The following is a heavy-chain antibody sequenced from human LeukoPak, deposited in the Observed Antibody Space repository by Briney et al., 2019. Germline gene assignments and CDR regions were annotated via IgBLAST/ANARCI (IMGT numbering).Heavy chain of an antibody. CDR3: ARGYSSSWYGCDY. J-gene: IGHJ4*02. V-gene: IGHV3-21*01. CDR1: GFTFSSYS. Sequence: GGSLRLSCAASGFTFSSYSMNWVRQAPGKGLKWVSSISSSSSYICYADSVKGRFTISRDNAKNSLYLQMNSLRAEDTAVYYCARGYSSSWYGCDYWGQGTLVTVSS. CDR2: ISSSSSYI. D-gene: IGHD6-13*01.